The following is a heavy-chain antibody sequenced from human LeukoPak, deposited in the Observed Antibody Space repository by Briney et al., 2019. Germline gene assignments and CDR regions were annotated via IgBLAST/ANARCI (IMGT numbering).Heavy chain of an antibody. CDR1: GFTVSSNY. CDR2: IYSGGST. CDR3: ARDFPGIGVTGTRPLDH. D-gene: IGHD6-19*01. Sequence: GGSLRLSCAASGFTVSSNYMSWVRQAPWKGLEWVSVIYSGGSTYYADSVKGRFTISRDNSKNTLYLQTNSLRVEDTAVYYCARDFPGIGVTGTRPLDHWGQGTLVTVSS. J-gene: IGHJ4*02. V-gene: IGHV3-66*01.